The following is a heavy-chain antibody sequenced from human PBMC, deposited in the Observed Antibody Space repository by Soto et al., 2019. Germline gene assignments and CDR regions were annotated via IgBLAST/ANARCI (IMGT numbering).Heavy chain of an antibody. V-gene: IGHV1-18*01. J-gene: IGHJ6*02. CDR2: ISAYNGNT. CDR3: ARGVVTAYYYGMDV. CDR1: GYTFTTYG. D-gene: IGHD5-18*01. Sequence: ASVKVSCKASGYTFTTYGITWVRQAPGQGLEWMGWISAYNGNTNYAQKLQGRVTMTSDTSTSTAYMELRSLRSDDTAVYYCARGVVTAYYYGMDVWGQGTTVTVSS.